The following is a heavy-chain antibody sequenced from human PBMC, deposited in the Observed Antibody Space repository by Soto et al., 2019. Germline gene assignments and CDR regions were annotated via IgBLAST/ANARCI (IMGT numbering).Heavy chain of an antibody. Sequence: QVQLVESGGGVVQPGRSLRLSCAVSGFTFSSYAMHWVRQAPGKGLEWVAGISYDGTNIYYGDSMKGRFTISRDNSKNTLFLQMNSLRAEDTALYYCARGSITMARYYYYGMDLWGQGTTVTVSS. D-gene: IGHD6-19*01. CDR3: ARGSITMARYYYYGMDL. V-gene: IGHV3-30-3*01. J-gene: IGHJ6*02. CDR2: ISYDGTNI. CDR1: GFTFSSYA.